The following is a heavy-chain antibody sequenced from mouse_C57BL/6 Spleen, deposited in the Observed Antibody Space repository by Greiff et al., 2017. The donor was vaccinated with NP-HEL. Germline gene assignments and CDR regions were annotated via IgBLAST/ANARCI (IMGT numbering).Heavy chain of an antibody. V-gene: IGHV1-69*01. CDR2: IDPSDSYT. CDR1: GYTFTSYW. J-gene: IGHJ2*01. CDR3: ARRDYYGSRIDY. D-gene: IGHD1-1*01. Sequence: QVQLQQPGAELVMPGASVKLSCKASGYTFTSYWMHWVKQRPGQGLEWIGEIDPSDSYTNYNQKFKGKSTLTVDKSSSTAYMQLSSLTSEDSAIYYCARRDYYGSRIDYWGQGTTLTVSS.